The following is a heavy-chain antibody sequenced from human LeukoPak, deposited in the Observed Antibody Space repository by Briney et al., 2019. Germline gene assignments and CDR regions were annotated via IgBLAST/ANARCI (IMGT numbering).Heavy chain of an antibody. D-gene: IGHD2-2*01. CDR3: AGRGSTSGSSPLDY. CDR2: ISGSGTTT. CDR1: GFTFRNYA. V-gene: IGHV3-23*01. Sequence: GGSLRLSCAASGFTFRNYAMTWVRQTPGKGLELVSVISGSGTTTYYADSVKGRFTISRDNSNNTLYLQMNSLRAEDTALYYCAGRGSTSGSSPLDYWGQGNLVTVSS. J-gene: IGHJ4*02.